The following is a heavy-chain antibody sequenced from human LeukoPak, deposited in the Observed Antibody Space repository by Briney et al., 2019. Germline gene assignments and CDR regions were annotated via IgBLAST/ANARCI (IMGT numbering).Heavy chain of an antibody. CDR3: ARRSGSYYAFDY. CDR1: GVTFSSYS. J-gene: IGHJ4*02. V-gene: IGHV3-21*01. D-gene: IGHD3-10*01. Sequence: GGSLRLSCATSGVTFSSYSMNWVRHAPGKGLEWVSLSSSSSSSIYYADSVKGRFTISRDNAKNSLYLQMNSLRAEDTAVYYCARRSGSYYAFDYWGQGTLVTVSS. CDR2: SSSSSSSI.